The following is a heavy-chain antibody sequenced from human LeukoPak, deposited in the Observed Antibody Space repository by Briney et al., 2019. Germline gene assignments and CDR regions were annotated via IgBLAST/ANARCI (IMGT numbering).Heavy chain of an antibody. CDR3: ARDLAVAGTFGY. Sequence: SVKVSCKASGGTFSSYAISWVRQAPGQGLEWMGGIIPIFGTANYAQKFQGRVTITTDESTSTAYMELRSLRSDDTAVYYCARDLAVAGTFGYWGQGTLVTVSS. CDR2: IIPIFGTA. J-gene: IGHJ4*01. D-gene: IGHD6-19*01. V-gene: IGHV1-69*05. CDR1: GGTFSSYA.